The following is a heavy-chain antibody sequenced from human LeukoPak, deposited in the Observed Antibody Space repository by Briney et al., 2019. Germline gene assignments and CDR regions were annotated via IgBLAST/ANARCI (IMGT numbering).Heavy chain of an antibody. V-gene: IGHV3-23*01. CDR3: TRDEVGATTEFDS. CDR1: GFTFSSYG. J-gene: IGHJ4*02. CDR2: ISGSGGST. D-gene: IGHD1-26*01. Sequence: GGTLRLSCAASGFTFSSYGMSWVRQAPGKGLEWVSAISGSGGSTYYADSVKGRFTISRDNSKNTLYLQMNSLRAEDTAVYYCTRDEVGATTEFDSWGQGILVTVSS.